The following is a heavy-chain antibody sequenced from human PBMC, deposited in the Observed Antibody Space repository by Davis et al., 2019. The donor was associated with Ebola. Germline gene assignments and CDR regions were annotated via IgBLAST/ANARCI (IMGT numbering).Heavy chain of an antibody. D-gene: IGHD3-3*01. J-gene: IGHJ5*02. V-gene: IGHV3-21*01. CDR2: ISSPSRYI. CDR1: GFTFSSYG. CDR3: ARGTEYYDFWSGVPRGNWFDP. Sequence: GGSLRLSCVSSGFTFSSYGMHWVRQAPGKGLEWVSSISSPSRYIYYADSVKGRFTISRDNAKSSLYLQMNSLRVEDTAVYYCARGTEYYDFWSGVPRGNWFDPWGQGTLVTVSS.